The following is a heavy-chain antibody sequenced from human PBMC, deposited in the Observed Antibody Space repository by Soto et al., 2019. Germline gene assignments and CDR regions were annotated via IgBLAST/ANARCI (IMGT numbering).Heavy chain of an antibody. CDR1: GFTFSSYS. V-gene: IGHV3-21*01. CDR2: ISSSSSYI. J-gene: IGHJ6*03. D-gene: IGHD2-15*01. Sequence: GGSLRLSCAASGFTFSSYSMNWVRQAPGKGLEWVSSISSSSSYIYYADSVKGRFTISRDNAKNSLYLQMNSLRAEDTAVYYCARDLVVVVAATHTYYYYMDVWGKGTTVTVSS. CDR3: ARDLVVVVAATHTYYYYMDV.